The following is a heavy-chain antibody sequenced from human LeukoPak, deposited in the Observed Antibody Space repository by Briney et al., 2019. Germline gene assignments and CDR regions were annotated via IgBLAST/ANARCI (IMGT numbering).Heavy chain of an antibody. V-gene: IGHV3-23*01. J-gene: IGHJ3*02. D-gene: IGHD3-9*01. CDR1: GFTFSSYA. Sequence: PGGSLRLSCAASGFTFSSYAMSWVRQAPGKGLEWVSAISGSGGSTYYADSVKGRFTIPRDNSKNTLYLQMNSLRAEDTAVYYCAKDGGYFDWLDAFDIWGQGTMVTVSS. CDR3: AKDGGYFDWLDAFDI. CDR2: ISGSGGST.